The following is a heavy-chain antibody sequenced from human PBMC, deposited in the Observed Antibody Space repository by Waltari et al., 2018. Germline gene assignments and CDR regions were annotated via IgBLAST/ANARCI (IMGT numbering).Heavy chain of an antibody. Sequence: QVQLQESGPGLVKPSETLSLTCAVSGYSISSGYYWGWIRQPPGKGLEWIGSIYHSGRTYYNPSLKSRVTISVDTSKNQFSLKLSSVTAADTAVYYCALDSSSSFDYWGQGTLVTVSS. CDR2: IYHSGRT. V-gene: IGHV4-38-2*01. CDR3: ALDSSSSFDY. J-gene: IGHJ4*02. D-gene: IGHD6-13*01. CDR1: GYSISSGYY.